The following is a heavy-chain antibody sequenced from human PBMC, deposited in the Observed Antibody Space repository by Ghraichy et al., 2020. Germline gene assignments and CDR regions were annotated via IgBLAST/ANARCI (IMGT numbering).Heavy chain of an antibody. CDR1: GGSISSGGYS. Sequence: SQTLSLTCAVSGGSISSGGYSWSWIRQPPGKGLEWIGYIYHSGSTYYNPSLKSRVTISVDRSKNQFSLKLSSVTAADTAVYYCARVNRGYSYGYPFDPWGQGTLVTVSS. CDR3: ARVNRGYSYGYPFDP. J-gene: IGHJ5*02. CDR2: IYHSGST. D-gene: IGHD5-18*01. V-gene: IGHV4-30-2*01.